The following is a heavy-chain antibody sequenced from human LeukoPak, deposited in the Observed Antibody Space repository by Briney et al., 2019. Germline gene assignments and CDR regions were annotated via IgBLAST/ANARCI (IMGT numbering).Heavy chain of an antibody. D-gene: IGHD6-13*01. J-gene: IGHJ5*02. Sequence: SQTLSLTCTVSGGSISSGSYYWSWIRQPAGKGLEWIGRIYSSGSTNYNPSLKSRGTISVDTSKNQFSLKLSSVTAADTAVYYCARDRYGSSYRFDPWGQGTLVTVSS. CDR1: GGSISSGSYY. CDR2: IYSSGST. V-gene: IGHV4-61*02. CDR3: ARDRYGSSYRFDP.